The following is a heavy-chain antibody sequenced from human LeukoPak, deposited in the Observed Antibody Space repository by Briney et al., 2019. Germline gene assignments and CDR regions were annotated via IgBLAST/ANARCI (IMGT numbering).Heavy chain of an antibody. CDR1: GSRFTSYW. Sequence: PGESLQISCQGSGSRFTSYWIGWVRQLPGKGLEWMGIIYPGDSDTRYSPSFQGQVTISADKSISTAYLQWSGLKASDTAMYYCARLESSGWYSDYWGQGTLVTVSS. V-gene: IGHV5-51*01. J-gene: IGHJ4*02. CDR3: ARLESSGWYSDY. D-gene: IGHD6-19*01. CDR2: IYPGDSDT.